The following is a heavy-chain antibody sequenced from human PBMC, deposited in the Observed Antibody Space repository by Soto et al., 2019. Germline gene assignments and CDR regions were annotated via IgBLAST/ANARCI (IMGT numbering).Heavy chain of an antibody. D-gene: IGHD1-26*01. CDR1: GDSLSLYY. CDR2: IYSTGSS. Sequence: SETLSLTCTVSGDSLSLYYWSWIRLSSGKGLEWIGYIYSTGSSNQNPSLRDRVAVSADASKNQFYLTLSSMTAADTAVYYCARGERKVNWRPYFDTWGQGIQVTVSS. J-gene: IGHJ5*02. CDR3: ARGERKVNWRPYFDT. V-gene: IGHV4-59*01.